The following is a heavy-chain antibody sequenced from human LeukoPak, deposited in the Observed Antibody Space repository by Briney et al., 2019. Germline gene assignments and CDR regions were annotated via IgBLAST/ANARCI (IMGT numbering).Heavy chain of an antibody. CDR2: IYYSGST. CDR1: GGSISSYY. D-gene: IGHD6-13*01. CDR3: ARGLAAGFDY. J-gene: IGHJ4*02. V-gene: IGHV4-59*01. Sequence: PSQTLSLTCTVSGGSISSYYWSWIRQPPGKGLEWIGYIYYSGSTNYNPSLKSRVTISVDTSKNQFSLKLSSVTAADTAVYYCARGLAAGFDYWGQGTLVTVSS.